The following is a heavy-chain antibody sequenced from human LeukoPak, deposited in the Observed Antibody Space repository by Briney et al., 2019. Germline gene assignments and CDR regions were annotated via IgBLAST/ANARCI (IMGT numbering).Heavy chain of an antibody. CDR1: GFTFSSYW. J-gene: IGHJ3*02. V-gene: IGHV3-74*01. CDR2: INSDGSST. D-gene: IGHD1-26*01. CDR3: ARDGLGYDAFDI. Sequence: GGSLRLSCAASGFTFSSYWMHWVRQAPGKGLVWVSRINSDGSSTSYADSVKGRFTISRDNAKNTLYLQMNSLRAEDTAVHYCARDGLGYDAFDIWGQGTMVTVSS.